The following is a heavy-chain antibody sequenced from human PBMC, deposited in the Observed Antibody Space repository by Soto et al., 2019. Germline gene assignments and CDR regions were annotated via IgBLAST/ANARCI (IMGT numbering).Heavy chain of an antibody. CDR2: IRNKANTYAT. CDR3: TSHSPEAMRPS. Sequence: EVQLVESGGGLVQPGGSLKLSCAASGFTFSGSAVHWVRQASGKGLEWVVRIRNKANTYATAYAASVKGRFTTSRDDSKNTAYLQMNSRTNDDTAVYYCTSHSPEAMRPSWGLGPQVTVSS. CDR1: GFTFSGSA. J-gene: IGHJ4*02. D-gene: IGHD2-2*01. V-gene: IGHV3-73*02.